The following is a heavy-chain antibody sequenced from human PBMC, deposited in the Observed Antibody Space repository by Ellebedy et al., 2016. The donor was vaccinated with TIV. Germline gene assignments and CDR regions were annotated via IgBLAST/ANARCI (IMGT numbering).Heavy chain of an antibody. V-gene: IGHV3-7*03. CDR3: ARVLPDTRIYGDYGHFDY. Sequence: GESLKISCAASGFTFSSYWMSSVRQAPGKGLEWVANIKQDGSEKYYVDSVKGRFTISRDNAKNSLYLQMNSLRAEDTAVYYCARVLPDTRIYGDYGHFDYWGQGTLVTVSS. D-gene: IGHD4-17*01. CDR2: IKQDGSEK. CDR1: GFTFSSYW. J-gene: IGHJ4*02.